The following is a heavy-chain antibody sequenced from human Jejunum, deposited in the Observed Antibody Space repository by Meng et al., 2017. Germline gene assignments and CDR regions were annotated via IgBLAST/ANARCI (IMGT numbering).Heavy chain of an antibody. CDR1: AGSISDYY. CDR2: INDSGST. J-gene: IGHJ4*02. V-gene: IGHV4-34*01. D-gene: IGHD4-11*01. Sequence: QLKLQQAGAGLSKPSETLSRHCADYAGSISDYYWTWIRQPPGKGLEWIGEINDSGSTNYNPSLKSRVTISVDTSKSQFYLRVSSVTAADTAVYYCARGNEYSNYGADFWGQGTLVTVSS. CDR3: ARGNEYSNYGADF.